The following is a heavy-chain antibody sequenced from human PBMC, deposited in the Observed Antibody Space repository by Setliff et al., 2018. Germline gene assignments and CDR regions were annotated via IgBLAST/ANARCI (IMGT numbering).Heavy chain of an antibody. CDR2: INPNSGGT. CDR3: ARGRERDYNFWSGYYTYYYYGMDV. V-gene: IGHV1-2*04. CDR1: GYTFTGYY. Sequence: ASVKVSCKASGYTFTGYYMHWVRQAPGQGLEWMGWINPNSGGTNYAQKFQGWVTMTRDTSISTAYMELSRLRSDDTAVYYCARGRERDYNFWSGYYTYYYYGMDVWGQGTTVTVSS. J-gene: IGHJ6*02. D-gene: IGHD3-3*01.